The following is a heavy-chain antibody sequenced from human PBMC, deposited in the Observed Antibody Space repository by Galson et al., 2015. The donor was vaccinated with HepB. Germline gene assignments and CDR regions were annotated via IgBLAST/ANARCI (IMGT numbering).Heavy chain of an antibody. Sequence: SLRLSCAASGFTFSNAWMSWVRQAPGRGLEWVGRIKSETDGGTTDYAAPVKGRFTISRDDSKNTLYLQMNSLKTEDTAVYYCTTTGRLDIATGGRWGQGALVTVSS. CDR1: GFTFSNAW. V-gene: IGHV3-15*01. CDR3: TTTGRLDIATGGR. D-gene: IGHD6-13*01. CDR2: IKSETDGGTT. J-gene: IGHJ4*02.